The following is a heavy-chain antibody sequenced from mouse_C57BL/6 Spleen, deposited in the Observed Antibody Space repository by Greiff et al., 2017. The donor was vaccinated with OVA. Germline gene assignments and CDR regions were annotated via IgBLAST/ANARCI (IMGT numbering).Heavy chain of an antibody. CDR2: INYDGSST. D-gene: IGHD2-3*01. J-gene: IGHJ4*01. CDR3: AREVDGSMDY. V-gene: IGHV5-16*01. Sequence: EVKVVESEGGLVQPGSSMKLSCTASGFTFSDYYMAWVRQVPEKGLEWVANINYDGSSTYYLDSLKSRFIISRDNAKNILYLQMSSLKSEDTATYYCAREVDGSMDYWGQGTSVTVSS. CDR1: GFTFSDYY.